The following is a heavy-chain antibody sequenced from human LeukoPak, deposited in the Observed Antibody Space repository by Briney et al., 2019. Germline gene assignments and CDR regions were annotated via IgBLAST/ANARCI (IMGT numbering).Heavy chain of an antibody. CDR2: INHSGST. CDR1: GGSFSGYY. J-gene: IGHJ3*02. Sequence: PSETLSLTCAVYGGSFSGYYWSWIRQPPGKGLEWIGEINHSGSTNYNPSHKSRVTISVDTSKNQFSLKLSSVTAADTAVYYCARDSNCSGGSCYSSAFDIWGQGTMVTVSS. V-gene: IGHV4-34*01. D-gene: IGHD2-15*01. CDR3: ARDSNCSGGSCYSSAFDI.